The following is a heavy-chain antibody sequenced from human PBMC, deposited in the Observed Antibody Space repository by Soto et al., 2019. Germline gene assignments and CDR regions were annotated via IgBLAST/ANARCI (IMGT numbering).Heavy chain of an antibody. CDR2: INPNGGVT. J-gene: IGHJ6*03. D-gene: IGHD1-26*01. CDR3: ARERGGATATLDDYYFYVDV. Sequence: QVQLVQSGAEVRKPGASVTVSCRSSGDSFNDYYIHWVRQAPGQGFEWMGWINPNGGVTKYAQKFQGWVSMTRDTSIRTVYMQLSRLTSDDTAVYYCARERGGATATLDDYYFYVDVGCTGITVTVSS. V-gene: IGHV1-2*04. CDR1: GDSFNDYY.